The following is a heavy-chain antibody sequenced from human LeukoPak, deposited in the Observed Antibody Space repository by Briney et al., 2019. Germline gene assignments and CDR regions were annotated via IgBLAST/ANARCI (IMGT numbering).Heavy chain of an antibody. CDR2: IIPIFGTA. V-gene: IGHV1-69*05. D-gene: IGHD3-22*01. CDR3: ARGPVVTNWFDP. Sequence: SVKVSCKASGGTFSSYAISWVRQAPGQGLEWMGGIIPIFGTANYAQKFQGRVTITTDESTSTAYMEPSSLRSEDTAVYYCARGPVVTNWFDPWGQGTLVTVSS. CDR1: GGTFSSYA. J-gene: IGHJ5*02.